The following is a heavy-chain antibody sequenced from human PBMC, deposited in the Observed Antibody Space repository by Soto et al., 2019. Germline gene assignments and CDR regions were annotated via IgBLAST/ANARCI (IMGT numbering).Heavy chain of an antibody. Sequence: ASVKVSCKVSGYTLTELSMHWVRQAPGKGLEWMGGFDPEDGETIYAQKFQGRVTMTEDTSTDTAYMELSSLRSEDTAVYYCATVHTGYSGSWYENWFDPWGQGTLVTVSS. V-gene: IGHV1-24*01. CDR3: ATVHTGYSGSWYENWFDP. D-gene: IGHD6-13*01. J-gene: IGHJ5*02. CDR2: FDPEDGET. CDR1: GYTLTELS.